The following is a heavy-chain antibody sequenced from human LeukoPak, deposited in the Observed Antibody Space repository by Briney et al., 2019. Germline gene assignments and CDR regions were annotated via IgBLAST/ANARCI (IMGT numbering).Heavy chain of an antibody. Sequence: PGGSLRLSCAASGFTFSSYSMNWVRQAPGKGLEWVSSISSSSSYIYYADSVKGRFTISRDNSKNTLYLQMNSLRAEDTAVYYCAKFSESGDWGQGTLVTVSS. CDR3: AKFSESGD. V-gene: IGHV3-21*04. J-gene: IGHJ4*02. CDR2: ISSSSSYI. CDR1: GFTFSSYS. D-gene: IGHD3-10*01.